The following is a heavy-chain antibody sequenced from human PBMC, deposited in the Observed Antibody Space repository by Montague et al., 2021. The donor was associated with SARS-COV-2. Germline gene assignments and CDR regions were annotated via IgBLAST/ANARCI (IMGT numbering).Heavy chain of an antibody. Sequence: SETLSLTCTVSGGSISSYYWSWIRQPPGKRLEWIGYIYYSGSTNYNPSLKSRVTISVDTSKNQFSLKLSSVTAADTAVYYCARDKVAAGMDVWGQGTTVTVSS. V-gene: IGHV4-59*01. D-gene: IGHD2-15*01. CDR1: GGSISSYY. J-gene: IGHJ6*02. CDR3: ARDKVAAGMDV. CDR2: IYYSGST.